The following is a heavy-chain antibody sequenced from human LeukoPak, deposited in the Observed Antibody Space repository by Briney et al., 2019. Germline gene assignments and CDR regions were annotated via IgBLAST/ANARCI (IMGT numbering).Heavy chain of an antibody. Sequence: PSETLSLTCTVSGDSITNSYWAWIRQSPGKGLEWIGHTYHSGSSAYHPSLKSRVSMFVDTSTNQLFLNLTSVAAADTAVYYCARRVVAAHNWFDPWGQGTLVTVSS. V-gene: IGHV4-4*08. CDR1: GDSITNSY. CDR2: TYHSGSS. D-gene: IGHD2-15*01. J-gene: IGHJ5*02. CDR3: ARRVVAAHNWFDP.